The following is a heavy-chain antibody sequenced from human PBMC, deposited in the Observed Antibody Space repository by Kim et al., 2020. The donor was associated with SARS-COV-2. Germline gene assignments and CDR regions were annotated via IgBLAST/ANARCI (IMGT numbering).Heavy chain of an antibody. J-gene: IGHJ6*02. CDR2: ISAYNGNT. Sequence: ASVKVSCKASGYTFTSYGISWVRQAPGQGLEWMGWISAYNGNTNYAQKLQGRVTMTTDTSTSTAYMELRSLRSDDTAVYYCARDGYSYGYVNYYYYGMDVWGQGTTVTVSS. CDR3: ARDGYSYGYVNYYYYGMDV. V-gene: IGHV1-18*01. CDR1: GYTFTSYG. D-gene: IGHD5-18*01.